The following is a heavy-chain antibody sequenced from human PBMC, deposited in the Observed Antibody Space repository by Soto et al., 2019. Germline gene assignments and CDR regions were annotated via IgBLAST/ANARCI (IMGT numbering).Heavy chain of an antibody. D-gene: IGHD4-17*01. CDR1: GFTFSTYA. CDR3: ARPRGYGVFDAYDI. Sequence: GGSLRLSCAVSGFTFSTYAMSWVRQAPGKGLEWVSAISGSGDSTYSADSVRGRFTISRDNSINTLYLQMNNLGYEDTAVYYCARPRGYGVFDAYDIWGQGTMVPVSS. CDR2: ISGSGDST. J-gene: IGHJ3*02. V-gene: IGHV3-23*01.